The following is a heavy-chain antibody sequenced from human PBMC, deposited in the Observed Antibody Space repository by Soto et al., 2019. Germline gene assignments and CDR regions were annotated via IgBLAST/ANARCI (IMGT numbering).Heavy chain of an antibody. CDR3: ATASSGWYGGGFHY. D-gene: IGHD6-19*01. V-gene: IGHV3-23*01. J-gene: IGHJ4*02. CDR1: GFTFNNYA. Sequence: GGSLRLSCAASGFTFNNYAMSWVRQAPGKGLEWVSSISGSGGSTYYADSVKGRFSISRDNSKNTLYLQMNSLRAEDTAVYYCATASSGWYGGGFHYWGQGTLVTVSS. CDR2: ISGSGGST.